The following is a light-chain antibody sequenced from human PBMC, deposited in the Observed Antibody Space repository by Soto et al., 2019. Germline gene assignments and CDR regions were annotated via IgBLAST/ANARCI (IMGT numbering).Light chain of an antibody. Sequence: DIQMTQSPSSLSASVGDRVTITCRASQSISSYINWYQQKPGKDPKLLIYAASSLQSGVPSRFSGSGSGTDFNLTISSLQPEDFATYECQQLNSYTRTFGQGTKVDIK. V-gene: IGKV1-39*01. CDR3: QQLNSYTRT. CDR2: AAS. CDR1: QSISSY. J-gene: IGKJ1*01.